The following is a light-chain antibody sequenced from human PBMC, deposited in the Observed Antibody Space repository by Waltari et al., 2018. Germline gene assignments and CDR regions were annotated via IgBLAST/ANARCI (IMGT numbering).Light chain of an antibody. CDR3: QQYNNWPLT. V-gene: IGKV3-15*01. Sequence: EIVMTQSPATLSVSPGERATLSCRASQSVSSNLAWYQQKPGQAPRLLIYGASTRATGIPARFSGSESETEFTLTISSLQPEDFAVYYCQQYNNWPLTFGGETKVEIK. CDR1: QSVSSN. J-gene: IGKJ4*01. CDR2: GAS.